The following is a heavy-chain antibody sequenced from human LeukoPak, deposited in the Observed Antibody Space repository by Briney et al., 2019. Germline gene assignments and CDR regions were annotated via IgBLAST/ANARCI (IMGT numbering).Heavy chain of an antibody. CDR3: ARERNWPDYYDSSGPFDY. J-gene: IGHJ4*02. Sequence: PSETLSLTCSVSDGSISGYYWSWIRQSPGNGLEWIGYIHDSGSTNYNPSLKSRVTISVDRSKNQFSLKLSSVTAADTAVYYCARERNWPDYYDSSGPFDYWGQGTLVTVSS. D-gene: IGHD3-22*01. CDR2: IHDSGST. V-gene: IGHV4-59*12. CDR1: DGSISGYY.